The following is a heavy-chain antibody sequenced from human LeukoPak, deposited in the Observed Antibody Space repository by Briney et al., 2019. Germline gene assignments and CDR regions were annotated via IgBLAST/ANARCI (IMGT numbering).Heavy chain of an antibody. D-gene: IGHD3-10*01. V-gene: IGHV3-23*01. CDR2: ISGSSNAT. CDR3: AEDYWYYFGSGSYVDY. Sequence: PGGSLRLSCAASGFTFKKYAVGWVRQAPGKGLEWVSLISGSSNATYYADSVKGRFTISRDNSKNTLYLQVNSVTAEDTAVYYCAEDYWYYFGSGSYVDYWGQGTLVTVSS. CDR1: GFTFKKYA. J-gene: IGHJ4*02.